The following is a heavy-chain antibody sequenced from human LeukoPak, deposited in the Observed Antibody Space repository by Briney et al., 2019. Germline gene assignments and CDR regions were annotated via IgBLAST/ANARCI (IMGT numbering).Heavy chain of an antibody. J-gene: IGHJ4*02. CDR1: GFSFSDFY. D-gene: IGHD1-26*01. Sequence: PGGSLRLSCAASGFSFSDFYMSWIRQSPGMGLEWISYIGTRSNPIYYADSVKGRFTISRDDAKNSLYLQMNSLRDEDTAVYFCAREARGSGRDFDYWGQGILVTVSS. CDR3: AREARGSGRDFDY. V-gene: IGHV3-11*01. CDR2: IGTRSNPI.